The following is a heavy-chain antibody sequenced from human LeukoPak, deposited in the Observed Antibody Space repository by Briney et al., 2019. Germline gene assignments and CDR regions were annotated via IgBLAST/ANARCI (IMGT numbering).Heavy chain of an antibody. CDR2: ISANGQPT. Sequence: GGSLRLSCAVSGFAFGTFAMSWVRQAPGRVLEWVSSISANGQPTYYAHSVEGRFTISIDNSKSTLYLQLNSVRPEDTATYHCARDPYNTILYRLAHWGQGTLVTVSS. CDR3: ARDPYNTILYRLAH. J-gene: IGHJ4*02. V-gene: IGHV3-23*01. CDR1: GFAFGTFA. D-gene: IGHD3-10*01.